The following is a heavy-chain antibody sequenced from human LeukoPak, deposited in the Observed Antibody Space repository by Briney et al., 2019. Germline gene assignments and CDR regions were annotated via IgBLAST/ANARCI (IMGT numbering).Heavy chain of an antibody. V-gene: IGHV4-61*02. CDR2: ISSSGST. CDR1: GDSISSGDYY. Sequence: SQTLSLTCTVSGDSISSGDYYWSWIRQPAGKGLEWIGRISSSGSTNYNPSLKSRVTISVDTSKNQFSLKLSSVTAADTAVYYCARGTTTYYDILTGYYRGYFDYWGQGTLVTVSS. D-gene: IGHD3-9*01. CDR3: ARGTTTYYDILTGYYRGYFDY. J-gene: IGHJ4*02.